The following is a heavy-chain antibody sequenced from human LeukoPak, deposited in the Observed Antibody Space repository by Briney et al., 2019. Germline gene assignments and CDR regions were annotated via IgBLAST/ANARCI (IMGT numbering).Heavy chain of an antibody. CDR3: AKRGLAAAASFDY. CDR2: ISGSGDYT. D-gene: IGHD6-13*01. J-gene: IGHJ4*02. Sequence: GGSLRLSCAASGFTFSSYAMSWVRQAPGKGLEWVSTISGSGDYTYYADSVKGRFTISRDNSKNTLYLQMNSLRADDTAVYYCAKRGLAAAASFDYWGQGTLVTVSS. CDR1: GFTFSSYA. V-gene: IGHV3-23*01.